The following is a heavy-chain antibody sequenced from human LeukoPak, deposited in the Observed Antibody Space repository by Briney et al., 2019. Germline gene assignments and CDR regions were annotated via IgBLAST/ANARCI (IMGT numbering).Heavy chain of an antibody. Sequence: GGSLRLSCAASGFTFSTYWMSWVRQAPGKGLESVAKIKEDGSDKYYVDSVKGRFTISRDNGKNSLYLQMNSLRAEDTAVYYCARDRGGGSFDYWGQGTLVTVSS. V-gene: IGHV3-7*01. CDR1: GFTFSTYW. J-gene: IGHJ4*02. CDR2: IKEDGSDK. D-gene: IGHD2-15*01. CDR3: ARDRGGGSFDY.